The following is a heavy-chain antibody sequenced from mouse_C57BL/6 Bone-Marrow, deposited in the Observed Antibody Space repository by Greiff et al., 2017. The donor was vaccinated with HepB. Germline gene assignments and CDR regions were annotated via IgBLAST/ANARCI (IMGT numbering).Heavy chain of an antibody. CDR2: IYPGSGST. CDR1: GYTFTSYW. Sequence: VKLQQPGAELVKPGASVKMSCKASGYTFTSYWITWVKQRPGQGLEWIGDIYPGSGSTNYNEKFKSKATLTVDTSSSTAYMQLSSLTSEDSAVYYCARGGYSKDWYFDVWGTGTTVTVSS. CDR3: ARGGYSKDWYFDV. D-gene: IGHD2-5*01. J-gene: IGHJ1*03. V-gene: IGHV1-55*01.